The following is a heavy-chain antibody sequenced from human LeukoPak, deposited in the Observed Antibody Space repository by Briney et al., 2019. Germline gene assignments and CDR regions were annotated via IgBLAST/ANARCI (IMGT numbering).Heavy chain of an antibody. J-gene: IGHJ6*02. CDR3: AKDSGHLYGSGSIYYYGMDV. CDR1: GFTFDDYA. D-gene: IGHD3-10*01. V-gene: IGHV3-9*01. Sequence: GGSLRLSCAASGFTFDDYAMHWVRQAPGKGLEWVSGISWNSGNIGYADSVKGRFTISRDNAKNSLYLQMNSLRPEDTALYYCAKDSGHLYGSGSIYYYGMDVWGQGTTVTVSS. CDR2: ISWNSGNI.